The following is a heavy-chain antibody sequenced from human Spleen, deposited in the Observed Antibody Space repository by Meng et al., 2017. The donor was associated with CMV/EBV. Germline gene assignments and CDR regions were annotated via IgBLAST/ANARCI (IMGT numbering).Heavy chain of an antibody. CDR1: GGTFSSYA. CDR2: MSSNSGAT. Sequence: ASAKVSCKASGGTFSSYAISWVRQAPGQGLEWVGWMSSNSGATSYAQNFQSRVTMTRDTSISTAYMDLVRLRPPGTAVYYCARAGGGQAFDYWGQGTRVTVSS. J-gene: IGHJ4*02. D-gene: IGHD3-16*01. V-gene: IGHV1-2*02. CDR3: ARAGGGQAFDY.